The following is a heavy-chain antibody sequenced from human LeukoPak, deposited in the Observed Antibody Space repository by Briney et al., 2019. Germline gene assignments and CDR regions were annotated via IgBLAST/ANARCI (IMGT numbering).Heavy chain of an antibody. D-gene: IGHD3-10*01. J-gene: IGHJ5*02. CDR3: ARALVRGVINWFDP. Sequence: SVKVSCKASGGTFSSYAISWVRQAPGQGLEWMGGIIPIFGTANYAQKFQGRVTITADKSTSTAYMELSSLRSEDTAVYYCARALVRGVINWFDPWGRGTLVTVSS. CDR1: GGTFSSYA. CDR2: IIPIFGTA. V-gene: IGHV1-69*06.